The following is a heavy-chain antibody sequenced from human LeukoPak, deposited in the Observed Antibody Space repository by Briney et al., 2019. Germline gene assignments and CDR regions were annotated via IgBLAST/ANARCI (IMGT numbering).Heavy chain of an antibody. CDR2: INNDGSNT. D-gene: IGHD3-22*01. J-gene: IGHJ4*02. Sequence: GGSLRLSCAASGFTFSRYWLHWVRQAPGKGLVWVSRINNDGSNTDTAGSVKGRITIPRDNAKNTLLLQMNSLRAEDTAVYYRARRWYVSIGSCLIVYWGEGTLVTVSS. V-gene: IGHV3-74*01. CDR1: GFTFSRYW. CDR3: ARRWYVSIGSCLIVY.